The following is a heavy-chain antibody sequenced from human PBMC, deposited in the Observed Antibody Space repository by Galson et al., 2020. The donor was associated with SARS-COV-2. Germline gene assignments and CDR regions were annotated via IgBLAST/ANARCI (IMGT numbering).Heavy chain of an antibody. CDR2: IWYDGSNK. CDR1: GFNFSSYR. D-gene: IGHD1-26*01. Sequence: QLGESLKISCAASGFNFSSYRMHWVRQAPGKGLEWVAVIWYDGSNKYYADSVKGRFTISRDNSKNTRYLQMNSLRAEDTAVYYCARDYAVGATDEFDYWGQGTLVTVSS. CDR3: ARDYAVGATDEFDY. V-gene: IGHV3-33*01. J-gene: IGHJ4*02.